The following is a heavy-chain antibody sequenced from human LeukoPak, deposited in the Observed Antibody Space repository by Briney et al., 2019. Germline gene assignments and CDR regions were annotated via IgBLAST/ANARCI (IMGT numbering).Heavy chain of an antibody. J-gene: IGHJ6*04. Sequence: SETLSLTCSVSGGSVSGYYWSWIRQPPGQTLEWIGYIYSSGSTNYNPSLQSRVTMSVDTSMNQFSLRLSSVTAADTAVYYCARFTYTTRPSDVWGKGTTVTVSS. V-gene: IGHV4-4*09. CDR2: IYSSGST. CDR3: ARFTYTTRPSDV. D-gene: IGHD3-16*01. CDR1: GGSVSGYY.